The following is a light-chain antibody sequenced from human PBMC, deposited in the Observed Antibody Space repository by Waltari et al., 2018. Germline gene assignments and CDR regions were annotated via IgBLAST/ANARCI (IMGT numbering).Light chain of an antibody. CDR2: KIN. Sequence: QTVVTQEPSLSVSPGGTVTLTCALSSGSVSTTSYASWYQQTPGQAPRTLVYKINIRSSGGPDRFSGSMLGNKAALTITGAQAEDESDYYCVLYLGSGIWVFGGGTKLTVL. V-gene: IGLV8-61*01. CDR1: SGSVSTTSY. CDR3: VLYLGSGIWV. J-gene: IGLJ3*02.